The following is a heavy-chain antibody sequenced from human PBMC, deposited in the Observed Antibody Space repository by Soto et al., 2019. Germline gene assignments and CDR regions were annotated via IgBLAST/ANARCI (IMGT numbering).Heavy chain of an antibody. Sequence: GGSLRLSCAVSGFTFSDYWRSWVRQAPGKGLEWVANIKQDGSEKNYVDSVKGRFTISRDNAKNSLYLQMNSLRGEDTAVYYRARENYFDYWGQGTLVTVSS. V-gene: IGHV3-7*01. CDR1: GFTFSDYW. CDR3: ARENYFDY. CDR2: IKQDGSEK. J-gene: IGHJ4*02.